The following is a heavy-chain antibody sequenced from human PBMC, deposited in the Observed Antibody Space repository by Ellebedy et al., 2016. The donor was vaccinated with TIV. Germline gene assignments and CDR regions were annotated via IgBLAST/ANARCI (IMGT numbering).Heavy chain of an antibody. Sequence: GESLKISXAASGFTFSSYAMSWVRQAPGKGLEWVSAISGSGGSTYYADSVKGRFTISRDNSKNTLYLQMNSLRAEDTAVYYCAKSDTISGPLDYWGQGTLVTVSS. D-gene: IGHD3-9*01. CDR1: GFTFSSYA. CDR3: AKSDTISGPLDY. CDR2: ISGSGGST. J-gene: IGHJ4*02. V-gene: IGHV3-23*01.